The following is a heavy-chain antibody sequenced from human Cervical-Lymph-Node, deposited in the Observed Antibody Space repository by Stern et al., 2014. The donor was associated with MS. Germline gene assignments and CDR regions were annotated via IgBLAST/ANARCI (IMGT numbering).Heavy chain of an antibody. J-gene: IGHJ4*02. Sequence: EVQLVESGGGLVQPGGSLRLSCAASGFTFSNYAMTWVRQAPGKGLEWVSTISESGLTTYYADSGKGRFTISRDNSKKTVFLQMNSLRAEDTAVYYCARGGPGGTSFDYWGQGTLVTVSS. CDR1: GFTFSNYA. CDR3: ARGGPGGTSFDY. V-gene: IGHV3-23*04. CDR2: ISESGLTT. D-gene: IGHD2-2*01.